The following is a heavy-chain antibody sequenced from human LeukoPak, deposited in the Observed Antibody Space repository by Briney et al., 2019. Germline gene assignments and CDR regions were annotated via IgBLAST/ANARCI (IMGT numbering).Heavy chain of an antibody. CDR2: INPNSGGT. D-gene: IGHD3-3*01. Sequence: ASVKVSCKASGYTFTGYYMHWVRQAPGQGLEWMGWINPNSGGTNHAQKFRGRVTMTRDTSISTAYMELSRLRSDDTAVYYCARGGTIFGVVPEDYWGQGTLVTVSS. V-gene: IGHV1-2*02. CDR1: GYTFTGYY. J-gene: IGHJ4*02. CDR3: ARGGTIFGVVPEDY.